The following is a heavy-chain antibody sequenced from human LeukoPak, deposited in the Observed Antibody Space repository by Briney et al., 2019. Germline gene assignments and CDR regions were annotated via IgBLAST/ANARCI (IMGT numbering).Heavy chain of an antibody. CDR2: ISGSGGST. J-gene: IGHJ6*02. Sequence: GGSLRLSCAASGFTFSSYAMSWVRQAPGKGLEWVSAISGSGGSTYYADSVKGRFTISRDNSKSTLYLQMNSLRAEDTAVYYCAKRRPTGYCSGGSCPPYYYYGMDVWGQGTTVTVSS. D-gene: IGHD2-15*01. V-gene: IGHV3-23*01. CDR3: AKRRPTGYCSGGSCPPYYYYGMDV. CDR1: GFTFSSYA.